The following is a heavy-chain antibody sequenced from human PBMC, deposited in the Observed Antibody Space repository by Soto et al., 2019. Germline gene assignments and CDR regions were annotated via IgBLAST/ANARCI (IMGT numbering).Heavy chain of an antibody. CDR1: GGPISSGGYS. CDR3: ARGYCSSTGSYTRRVSHWFDP. D-gene: IGHD2-2*02. Sequence: QLQLQESGSGLVKPSPTLSLTCAVSGGPISSGGYSWSWIRQPPGKALEWIGYIYHSGSTYYNPYRKVRVTISKDRSKNQLSLKLRSVTAADAAVYDCARGYCSSTGSYTRRVSHWFDPWGQGTMVTVSS. V-gene: IGHV4-30-2*01. J-gene: IGHJ5*02. CDR2: IYHSGST.